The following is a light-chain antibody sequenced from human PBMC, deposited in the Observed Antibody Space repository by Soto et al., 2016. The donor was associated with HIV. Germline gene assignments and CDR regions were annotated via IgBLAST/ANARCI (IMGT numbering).Light chain of an antibody. CDR3: QVWDTSSHHVV. V-gene: IGLV3-21*03. J-gene: IGLJ3*02. CDR2: DDS. Sequence: SYVLTQPPSVSVAPGKTARITCGGNSIGSKSVHWYQQRPGQAPVLVVYDDSDRPLGIPERFSGSNSGNTATLTISRVEAGDEADYYCQVWDTSSHHVVFGGGTKVTVL. CDR1: SIGSKS.